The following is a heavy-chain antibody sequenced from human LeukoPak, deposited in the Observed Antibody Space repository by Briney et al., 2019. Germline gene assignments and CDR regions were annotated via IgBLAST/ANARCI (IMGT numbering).Heavy chain of an antibody. CDR1: GGSVSSGSYY. J-gene: IGHJ5*02. D-gene: IGHD1-26*01. V-gene: IGHV4-61*01. CDR2: IYYSGST. CDR3: AIEWELHWFDP. Sequence: SETLSLTCTVSGGSVSSGSYYWRWIRQPPGKGLEWIGYIYYSGSTNYNPSLKSRVTISVDTSKNQFSLKLSSVTAADTAVYYCAIEWELHWFDPWGQGTLVTVSS.